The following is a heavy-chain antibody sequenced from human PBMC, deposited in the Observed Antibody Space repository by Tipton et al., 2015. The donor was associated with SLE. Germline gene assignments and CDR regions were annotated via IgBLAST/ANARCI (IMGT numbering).Heavy chain of an antibody. D-gene: IGHD2-2*01. CDR1: GFTFSSYS. CDR3: ARDRCSSTSCYGYYYYGMDV. J-gene: IGHJ6*02. V-gene: IGHV3-21*01. Sequence: SLRLSCAASGFTFSSYSMNWVRQAPGKGLEWVSSISSSSSYIYYADSVKGRFTISRDNAKNSLYLQMNSLRAEDTAVYYCARDRCSSTSCYGYYYYGMDVWGQGTTVTVSS. CDR2: ISSSSSYI.